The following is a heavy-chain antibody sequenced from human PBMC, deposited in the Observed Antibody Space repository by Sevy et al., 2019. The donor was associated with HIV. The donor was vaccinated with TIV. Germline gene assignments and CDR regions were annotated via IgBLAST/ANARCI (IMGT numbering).Heavy chain of an antibody. CDR3: ARRGYSSGKPLYYFDY. CDR2: ISGGSGSNT. J-gene: IGHJ4*02. V-gene: IGHV3-23*01. CDR1: GVAFSGYA. Sequence: GGYLRLSCAAFGVAFSGYAMNWVRQAPGKGLEWVSSISGGSGSNTYYADSVKGRFTISRDNSKNTLYLQMSSLRAEDTAVYYCARRGYSSGKPLYYFDYWGQGTLVTVSS. D-gene: IGHD6-19*01.